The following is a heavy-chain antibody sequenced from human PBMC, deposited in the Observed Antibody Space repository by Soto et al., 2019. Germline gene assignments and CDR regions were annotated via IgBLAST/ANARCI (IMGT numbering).Heavy chain of an antibody. V-gene: IGHV3-30*03. J-gene: IGHJ4*02. CDR3: AATMRGYFDY. D-gene: IGHD3-16*01. CDR1: GFTFSSYG. CDR2: ISYDGSNK. Sequence: QVQLVESGGGVVQPGRSLRLSCAASGFTFSSYGMHWVRQAPGKGLEWVAVISYDGSNKYYADSVKGRFTISRDNSKNMLYLQMNSLRAEDTAVYYCAATMRGYFDYWGQGTLVTVSS.